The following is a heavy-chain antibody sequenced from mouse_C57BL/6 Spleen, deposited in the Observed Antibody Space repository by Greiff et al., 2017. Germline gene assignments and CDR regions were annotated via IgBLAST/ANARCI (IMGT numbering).Heavy chain of an antibody. CDR3: ARGGPYSNPIAY. CDR2: IDPSDSYT. J-gene: IGHJ3*01. D-gene: IGHD2-5*01. Sequence: QVQLQQPGAELVKPGASVKLSCKASGYTFTSYWMQWVKQRPGQGLEWIGEIDPSDSYTNYNQKFKGKATLTVDTSSSTAYMQLSSLTSEDSAVYYCARGGPYSNPIAYWGQGTLVTVSA. V-gene: IGHV1-50*01. CDR1: GYTFTSYW.